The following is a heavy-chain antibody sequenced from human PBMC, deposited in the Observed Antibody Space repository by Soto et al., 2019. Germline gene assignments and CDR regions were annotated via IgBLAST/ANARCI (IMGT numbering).Heavy chain of an antibody. V-gene: IGHV3-30-3*01. J-gene: IGHJ4*02. Sequence: QVHLVESGGGVVQPGRSLRLSCAASGFTFSNYAMHWFRQAPGKGLEWVAVMASDGSNQIYADSVKGRFTISRDNSKNTLDLQMNSLRADDTAVYYCARDLSTGSDTDCWGQGTLVTVSS. CDR1: GFTFSNYA. D-gene: IGHD1-26*01. CDR2: MASDGSNQ. CDR3: ARDLSTGSDTDC.